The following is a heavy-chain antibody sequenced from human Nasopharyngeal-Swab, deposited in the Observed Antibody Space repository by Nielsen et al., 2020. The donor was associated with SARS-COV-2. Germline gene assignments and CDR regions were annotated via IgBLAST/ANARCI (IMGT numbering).Heavy chain of an antibody. D-gene: IGHD3-10*01. V-gene: IGHV4-61*02. CDR3: ARGITTLYYYYYMDV. CDR2: IYTSGST. Sequence: REAPGKGLEWFGRIYTSGSTNYNPSLKSRVTISVDTSKHQFSLKLSSATAADTAVYYCARGITTLYYYYYMDVWGKGTTVTVSS. J-gene: IGHJ6*03.